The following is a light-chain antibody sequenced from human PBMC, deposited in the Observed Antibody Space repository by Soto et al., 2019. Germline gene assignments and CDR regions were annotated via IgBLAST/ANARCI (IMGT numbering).Light chain of an antibody. Sequence: ETVMTQSPATLSVSPGERATLSCRASQSITTNLAWYQQKPGQAPRLLIYGASTRATGIPARFSGSGSGTEFTLTISSLQSEDFAVYYCQQYSSYPYTFGQGTKLEIK. CDR3: QQYSSYPYT. V-gene: IGKV3-15*01. CDR1: QSITTN. CDR2: GAS. J-gene: IGKJ2*01.